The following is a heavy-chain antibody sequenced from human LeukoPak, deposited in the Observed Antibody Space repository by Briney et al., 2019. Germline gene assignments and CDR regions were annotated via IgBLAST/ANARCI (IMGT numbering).Heavy chain of an antibody. CDR2: IGGSGVST. D-gene: IGHD3-10*01. Sequence: PGGSLRLSCAASGFTFTSYAMSWVRQAPGKGLEWVSAIGGSGVSTYYAASVKGRFTISRDNSKNTLYLQMNSLRAEDTAIYYCAKDVAGVRGVRGGFDYWGQGTLVTVSS. J-gene: IGHJ4*02. CDR1: GFTFTSYA. CDR3: AKDVAGVRGVRGGFDY. V-gene: IGHV3-23*01.